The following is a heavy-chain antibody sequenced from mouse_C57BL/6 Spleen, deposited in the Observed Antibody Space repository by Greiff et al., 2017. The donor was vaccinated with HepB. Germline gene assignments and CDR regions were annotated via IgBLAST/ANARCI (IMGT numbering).Heavy chain of an antibody. CDR1: GFTFSDYG. CDR2: ISRGSSTI. CDR3: ARGPNWFDY. V-gene: IGHV5-17*01. Sequence: EVKLVESGGGLVKPGGSLKLSCAASGFTFSDYGMHWVRQAPEKGLEWVAYISRGSSTIYYADTVKGRFTIARDNAKNTLFLQMTRLRSEDTAMYYCARGPNWFDYWGQGTTLTVSS. D-gene: IGHD4-1*02. J-gene: IGHJ2*01.